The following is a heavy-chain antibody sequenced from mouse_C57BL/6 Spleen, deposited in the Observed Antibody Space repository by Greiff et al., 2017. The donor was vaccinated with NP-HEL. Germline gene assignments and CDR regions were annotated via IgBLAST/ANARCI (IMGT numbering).Heavy chain of an antibody. V-gene: IGHV3-6*01. CDR2: ISYDGSN. CDR3: ARGGSSSLMDY. J-gene: IGHJ4*01. Sequence: ESGPGLVKPSQSLSLTCSVTGYSITSGYYWNWIRQFPGNKLEWMGYISYDGSNNYNPSLKNRISITRDTSKNQFFLKLNSVTTEDTATYYCARGGSSSLMDYWGQGTSVTVSS. CDR1: GYSITSGYY. D-gene: IGHD1-1*01.